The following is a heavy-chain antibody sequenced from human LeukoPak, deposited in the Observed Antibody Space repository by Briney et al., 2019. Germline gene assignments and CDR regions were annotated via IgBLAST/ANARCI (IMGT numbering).Heavy chain of an antibody. Sequence: SVKVSCKASGGTFSSYAISWVRQAPGQGLEWMGGIIPIFGTANYAQKFQGRVTITADESTSTAYMELSSLRSEDTAVYYCARANYVLRYFDWSWGNWFDPWGQETLVTVSS. CDR1: GGTFSSYA. CDR2: IIPIFGTA. CDR3: ARANYVLRYFDWSWGNWFDP. D-gene: IGHD3-9*01. J-gene: IGHJ5*02. V-gene: IGHV1-69*13.